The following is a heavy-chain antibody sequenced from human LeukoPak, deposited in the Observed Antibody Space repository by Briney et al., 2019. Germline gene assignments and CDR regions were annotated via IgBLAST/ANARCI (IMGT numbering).Heavy chain of an antibody. V-gene: IGHV4-34*01. Sequence: SETLSLTCAVYGGSFSGYYWSWIRQPPGKGLEWIGEINHSGGTNYNPSLKSRVTISVDTSKNQFSLKLSSVTAADTAVYYCARRATMVRGALDYWGQGTLVTVSS. J-gene: IGHJ4*02. CDR2: INHSGGT. CDR3: ARRATMVRGALDY. D-gene: IGHD3-10*01. CDR1: GGSFSGYY.